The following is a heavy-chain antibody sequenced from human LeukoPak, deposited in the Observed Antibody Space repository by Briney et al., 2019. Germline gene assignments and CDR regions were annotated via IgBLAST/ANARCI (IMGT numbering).Heavy chain of an antibody. V-gene: IGHV3-21*01. J-gene: IGHJ4*02. CDR2: ISSSSSYI. Sequence: GSLRFSCAASGFTFSSYSMNWVRQAPGKGLEWVSSISSSSSYIYYADSVKGRFTISRDNAKNSLYLQMNSLRAEDTAVYYCASSGYCSGGSCWDFDYWGQGTLVTVSS. CDR3: ASSGYCSGGSCWDFDY. D-gene: IGHD2-15*01. CDR1: GFTFSSYS.